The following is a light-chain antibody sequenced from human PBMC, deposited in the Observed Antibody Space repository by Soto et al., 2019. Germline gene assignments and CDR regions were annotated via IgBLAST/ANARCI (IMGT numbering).Light chain of an antibody. CDR3: QQYGTSPALT. Sequence: IVLTLSPVTLSLPPGEKATLSCRASQSVSSNYFAWYQHRPAQAPRLLIYGASSRATVIPDRFSGSGSGTDFTLTISRLEPEDFAVYYCQQYGTSPALTLGGGTKVDIK. CDR1: QSVSSNY. V-gene: IGKV3-20*01. J-gene: IGKJ4*01. CDR2: GAS.